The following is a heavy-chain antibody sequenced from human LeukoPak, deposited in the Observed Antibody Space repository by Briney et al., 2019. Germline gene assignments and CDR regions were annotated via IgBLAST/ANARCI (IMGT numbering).Heavy chain of an antibody. V-gene: IGHV3-23*01. D-gene: IGHD3-10*01. CDR1: GFTFSSYA. Sequence: NPGGSLRLSCAASGFTFSSYAMSWVRQAPGKGLEWVSAISGSGGSTYYADSVKGRFTISRDNSKNTLYLQMDSLRAEDTAVYYCAKDRGFKGNSAEYFQHWGQGTLVTVSS. J-gene: IGHJ1*01. CDR2: ISGSGGST. CDR3: AKDRGFKGNSAEYFQH.